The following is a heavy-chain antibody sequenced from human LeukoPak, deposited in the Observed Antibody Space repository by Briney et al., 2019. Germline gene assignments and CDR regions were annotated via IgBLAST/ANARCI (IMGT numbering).Heavy chain of an antibody. CDR2: IIPIFGTA. D-gene: IGHD3-22*01. V-gene: IGHV1-69*05. J-gene: IGHJ3*02. CDR1: GYTFTGYY. CDR3: ARDLSYYYDSSGYLGPPRRGTQTPDDAFDI. Sequence: GASVKVSCKASGYTFTGYYMHWVRQAPGQGLEWMGGIIPIFGTANYAQKFQGRVTITTDESTSTAYMELSSLRSEDTAVYYCARDLSYYYDSSGYLGPPRRGTQTPDDAFDIWGQGTMVTVSS.